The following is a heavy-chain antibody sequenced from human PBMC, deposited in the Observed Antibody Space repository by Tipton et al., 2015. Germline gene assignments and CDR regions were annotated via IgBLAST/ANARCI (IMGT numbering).Heavy chain of an antibody. CDR1: GGSIRSYY. CDR2: FYYSGGT. Sequence: TLSLTCTVSGGSIRSYYWSWIRQPPGKGLEWIGFFYYSGGTNYYPSLRSRVTISVDTSENQFSLKLNSVTAADTAVYYCARDRSYSRFLEWLFYFDYWGQGALVTVSS. V-gene: IGHV4-59*12. CDR3: ARDRSYSRFLEWLFYFDY. J-gene: IGHJ4*02. D-gene: IGHD3-3*01.